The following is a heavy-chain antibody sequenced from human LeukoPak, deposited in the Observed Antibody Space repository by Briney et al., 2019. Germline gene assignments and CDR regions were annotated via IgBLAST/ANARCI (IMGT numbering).Heavy chain of an antibody. Sequence: PSETLSLTCTVSGGSISSYYWSWIRQPPGKGLEWIGYIYYSGSTNYNPSLKSRVTISVDTSKNQFSLKLSPVTAADTAVYYCARDLDGSSWYLDYWGQGTLVTVSS. V-gene: IGHV4-59*01. J-gene: IGHJ4*02. CDR1: GGSISSYY. D-gene: IGHD6-13*01. CDR2: IYYSGST. CDR3: ARDLDGSSWYLDY.